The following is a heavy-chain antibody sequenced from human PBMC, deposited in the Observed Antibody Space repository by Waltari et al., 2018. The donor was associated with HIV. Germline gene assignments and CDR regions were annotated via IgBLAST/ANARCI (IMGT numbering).Heavy chain of an antibody. CDR1: GPSFSLDSHY. CDR2: IFHSGNT. Sequence: QVQLQESGPGVVKPSETLSLPCTVSGPSFSLDSHYWVWARQPPGTGLEWMGNIFHSGNTYYNPSLKSRVTISVDTSKKQFSLKLASVTAADTAVYYCARRGGATVTSFYYYGLDVWGRGTTVTVSS. J-gene: IGHJ6*02. CDR3: ARRGGATVTSFYYYGLDV. V-gene: IGHV4-39*01. D-gene: IGHD4-17*01.